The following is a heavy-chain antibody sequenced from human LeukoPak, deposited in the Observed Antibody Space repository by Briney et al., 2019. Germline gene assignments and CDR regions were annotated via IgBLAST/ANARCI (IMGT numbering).Heavy chain of an antibody. CDR3: AKDVVVAAISSYYYYGMDV. D-gene: IGHD2-15*01. CDR1: GFTFSSYA. Sequence: GGSLRLSCAASGFTFSSYAMSWVRQAPGKGLEWVSAISGSGGSTYYADSVKGRFTISRDNSKNTLYLQMNSLRAEDTAVYYCAKDVVVAAISSYYYYGMDVWGQGTTVTVSS. J-gene: IGHJ6*02. CDR2: ISGSGGST. V-gene: IGHV3-23*01.